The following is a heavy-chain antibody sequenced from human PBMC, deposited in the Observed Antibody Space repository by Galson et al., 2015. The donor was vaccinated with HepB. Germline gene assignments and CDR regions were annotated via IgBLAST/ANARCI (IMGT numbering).Heavy chain of an antibody. CDR2: IRDYNGNT. V-gene: IGHV1-18*01. J-gene: IGHJ2*01. CDR3: ARGGSVRSRGYFDL. CDR1: GYTFTSYG. Sequence: SVKVSCKASGYTFTSYGISWVRQAPGQGLEWMGWIRDYNGNTNYAQKLQGRVTMTTDTSTSTAYMELRSLRSDDTAVYYCARGGSVRSRGYFDLWGRCTLVTVSS. D-gene: IGHD4-17*01.